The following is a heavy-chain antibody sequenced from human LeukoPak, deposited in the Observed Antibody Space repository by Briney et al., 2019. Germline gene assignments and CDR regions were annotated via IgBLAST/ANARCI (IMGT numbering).Heavy chain of an antibody. CDR3: ARLLGYYDYVWGSYRYHFDY. V-gene: IGHV4-59*08. J-gene: IGHJ4*02. D-gene: IGHD3-16*02. CDR1: GGSINSYY. CDR2: IYYSGST. Sequence: SETLSLTCTVSGGSINSYYWSWIRQPPGKGLEWIGYIYYSGSTNYNPSLKSRVTISVDTSKNQFSLKLSSVTAANTAVYYCARLLGYYDYVWGSYRYHFDYWGQGTLVTVSS.